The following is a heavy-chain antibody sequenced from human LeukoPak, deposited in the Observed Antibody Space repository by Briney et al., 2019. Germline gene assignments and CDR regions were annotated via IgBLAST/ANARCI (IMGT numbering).Heavy chain of an antibody. Sequence: GGSLRLSCAASGFTFSSYAMSWVRQAPGKGREWVSAISGSGGSTYYADSVRGRFTISRDNSKSTLYLQTNSLRAEDTAVYYCAGGPRIAVGGNFDYWGQGTLATVSS. D-gene: IGHD6-19*01. CDR3: AGGPRIAVGGNFDY. CDR1: GFTFSSYA. J-gene: IGHJ4*02. CDR2: ISGSGGST. V-gene: IGHV3-23*01.